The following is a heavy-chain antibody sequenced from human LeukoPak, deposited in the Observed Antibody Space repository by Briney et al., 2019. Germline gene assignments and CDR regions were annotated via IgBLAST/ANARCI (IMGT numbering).Heavy chain of an antibody. V-gene: IGHV3-15*01. J-gene: IGHJ4*02. CDR3: ARDESPLFGSGSSY. CDR2: IKSKTDGGTT. CDR1: GFTFSNAW. D-gene: IGHD3-10*01. Sequence: PGGSLRLSCAASGFTFSNAWMSWVRQAPGKGLEWVGRIKSKTDGGTTDYAAPVKGRFTISRDDSKNTLYLQMNSLKTEDTAVYYCARDESPLFGSGSSYWGQGTLVTVSS.